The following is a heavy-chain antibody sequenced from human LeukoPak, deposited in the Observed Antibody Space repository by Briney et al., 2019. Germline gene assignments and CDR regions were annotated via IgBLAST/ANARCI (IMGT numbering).Heavy chain of an antibody. CDR3: ARVVVVAAHYYYYYMDV. CDR2: IYSGGST. V-gene: IGHV3-66*02. CDR1: GFTVSSNY. J-gene: IGHJ6*03. D-gene: IGHD2-15*01. Sequence: GGSLRLSCAASGFTVSSNYMSWVRQAPGKGLEWVSVIYSGGSTYYADSVKGRFTISRDNSKNTLYLQMNSLRAEDTAVYYCARVVVVAAHYYYYYMDVWGKGTTVTVSS.